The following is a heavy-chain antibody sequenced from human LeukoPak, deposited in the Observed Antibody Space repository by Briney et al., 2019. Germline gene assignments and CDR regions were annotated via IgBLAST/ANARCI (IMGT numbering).Heavy chain of an antibody. CDR2: INHSGST. V-gene: IGHV4-34*01. Sequence: SETLSLTCAVYGGSFSGYYWSWIRQPPGKGLEWIGEINHSGSTNYNPSLKSRVTISVDTSKNQFSLKLSSVTAADTAVYYCARVPAAGTGYDYWGQGTLVTVSS. J-gene: IGHJ4*02. CDR1: GGSFSGYY. CDR3: ARVPAAGTGYDY. D-gene: IGHD6-13*01.